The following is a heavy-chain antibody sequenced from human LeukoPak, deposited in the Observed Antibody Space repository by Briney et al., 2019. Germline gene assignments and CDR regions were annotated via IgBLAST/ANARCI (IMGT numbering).Heavy chain of an antibody. CDR3: ARDMVTTNTLYALDI. CDR2: IIPMFGTA. CDR1: GGTFSNYA. Sequence: EASVKVSCKASGGTFSNYAITWVRQAPGQGLEWMGGIIPMFGTASYAQKFQGRVTITADKSTSTAYMELSSLRSEDTAIYFCARDMVTTNTLYALDIWGQGTMITVSS. V-gene: IGHV1-69*06. J-gene: IGHJ3*02. D-gene: IGHD2-21*02.